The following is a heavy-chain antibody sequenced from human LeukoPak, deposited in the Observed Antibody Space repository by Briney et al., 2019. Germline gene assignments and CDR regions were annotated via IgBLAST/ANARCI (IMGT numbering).Heavy chain of an antibody. CDR2: ISYSGST. J-gene: IGHJ5*02. CDR3: ARGGGYCSGSSCRNNWFDP. D-gene: IGHD2-15*01. V-gene: IGHV4-59*01. Sequence: PSETLSLTSTVPGGSSRNYNRSWIRQHPGKGLKRIGPISYSGSTNYNPSLKSRVTISVDTSRNQFSLKLSSVTAADTAVYYCARGGGYCSGSSCRNNWFDPWGQGTLVTVSS. CDR1: GGSSRNYN.